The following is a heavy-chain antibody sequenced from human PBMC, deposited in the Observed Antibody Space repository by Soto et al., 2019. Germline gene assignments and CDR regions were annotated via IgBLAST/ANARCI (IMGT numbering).Heavy chain of an antibody. Sequence: GGSLRLSCAASGFTFSSYAMHWVRQAPGKGLEWVAVISYDGSNKYYAGSVKGRFTISRDNSKNTLYLQMNSLRAEDTAVYYCAKTTVTTDYYYSGMDVWGQGTTVTVSS. V-gene: IGHV3-30-3*01. D-gene: IGHD4-17*01. CDR2: ISYDGSNK. CDR1: GFTFSSYA. CDR3: AKTTVTTDYYYSGMDV. J-gene: IGHJ6*02.